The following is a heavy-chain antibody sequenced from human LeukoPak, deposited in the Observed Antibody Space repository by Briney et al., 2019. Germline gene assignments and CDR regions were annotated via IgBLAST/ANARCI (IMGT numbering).Heavy chain of an antibody. Sequence: SVKVSCKASGYTFTSYGISWVRQAPGQGLEWMGGIIPIFGTANYAQKFQGRVTITADESTSTAYMELSSLRSEDTAVYYCARDMPYDSSGSPGDWGQGTLVTVSS. J-gene: IGHJ4*02. CDR2: IIPIFGTA. V-gene: IGHV1-69*13. CDR1: GYTFTSYG. D-gene: IGHD3-22*01. CDR3: ARDMPYDSSGSPGD.